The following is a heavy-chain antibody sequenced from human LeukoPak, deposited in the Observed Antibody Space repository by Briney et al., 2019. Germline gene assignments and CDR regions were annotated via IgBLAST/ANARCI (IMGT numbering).Heavy chain of an antibody. CDR1: GDSVSSNSAA. J-gene: IGHJ6*02. CDR3: ASAAAIYYYYGMDV. CDR2: TYYRSKWYN. V-gene: IGHV6-1*01. D-gene: IGHD2-2*01. Sequence: SQTLSLTCAISGDSVSSNSAAWNWIRQSPSRGLEWLGRTYYRSKWYNDYAVSVKSRITINPDTTKNQFSLQLNSVTPEDTAVYYCASAAAIYYYYGMDVWGQGTTVTVSS.